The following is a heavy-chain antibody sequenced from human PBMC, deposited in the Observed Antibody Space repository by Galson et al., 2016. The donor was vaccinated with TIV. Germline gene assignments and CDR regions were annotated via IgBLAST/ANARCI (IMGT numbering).Heavy chain of an antibody. V-gene: IGHV3-33*01. CDR3: ARVSSWYYVDF. Sequence: SLRLSCAASGFVFGHYAMHWVRQAPGKGLEWVTRIGHDGVETNYADSVKGRFTVSRDNAKESLFLQMDSLRVEDTAVYYCARVSSWYYVDFWGQGTLITVSS. CDR1: GFVFGHYA. D-gene: IGHD6-13*01. J-gene: IGHJ4*02. CDR2: IGHDGVET.